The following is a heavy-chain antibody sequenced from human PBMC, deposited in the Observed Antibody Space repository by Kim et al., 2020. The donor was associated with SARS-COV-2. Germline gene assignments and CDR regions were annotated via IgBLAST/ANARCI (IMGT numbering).Heavy chain of an antibody. CDR1: GFTFSSYG. V-gene: IGHV3-33*01. CDR2: IWYDGSNK. J-gene: IGHJ4*02. CDR3: ARDLVLRAAAGTLDY. Sequence: GGSLRLSCAASGFTFSSYGMHWVRQAPGKGLEWVAVIWYDGSNKYYADSVKGRFTISRDNSKNTLYLQMNSLRAEDTAVYYCARDLVLRAAAGTLDYWGQGTLVTVSS. D-gene: IGHD6-13*01.